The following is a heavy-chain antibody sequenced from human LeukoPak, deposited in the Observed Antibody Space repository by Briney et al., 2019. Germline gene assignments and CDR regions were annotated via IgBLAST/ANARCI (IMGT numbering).Heavy chain of an antibody. V-gene: IGHV4-39*07. Sequence: SETLSLTCTVSGGSISSSSYYWGWIRQPPGKGLEWIRSIYYSGSTYYNPSLKSRVTISVDTSKNQFSLKLSSVTAADTAVYYCARDAKVEYSSSFGYWGQGTLVTVSS. J-gene: IGHJ4*02. CDR2: IYYSGST. D-gene: IGHD6-6*01. CDR3: ARDAKVEYSSSFGY. CDR1: GGSISSSSYY.